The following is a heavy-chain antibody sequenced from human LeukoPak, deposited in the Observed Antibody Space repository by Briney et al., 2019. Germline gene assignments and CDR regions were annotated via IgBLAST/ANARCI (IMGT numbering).Heavy chain of an antibody. CDR2: IYYSGST. Sequence: PSETLSLTCTVSGGSISSSSYYWGWISQPPGKGLEWIGSIYYSGSTYYNPSLKSRVTISVDTSKNQFSLKLSSVTAADTAVYYCARHPTYYYGSGSSNWFDPWGQGTLVTVSS. V-gene: IGHV4-39*01. CDR3: ARHPTYYYGSGSSNWFDP. D-gene: IGHD3-10*01. CDR1: GGSISSSSYY. J-gene: IGHJ5*02.